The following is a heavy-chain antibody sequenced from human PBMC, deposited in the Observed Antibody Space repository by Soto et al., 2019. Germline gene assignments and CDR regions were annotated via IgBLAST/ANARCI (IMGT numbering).Heavy chain of an antibody. CDR2: ISAYNGNT. D-gene: IGHD2-2*01. CDR3: ARDSSCSSTSCYFIYYYGMDV. Sequence: ASVKVSCKASGYTFTSYGISWVRQAPGRGLEWMGWISAYNGNTNYAQKLQGRVTMTTDTSTSTAYMELRSLRSDDTAVYYCARDSSCSSTSCYFIYYYGMDVWGQGTTVTVSS. V-gene: IGHV1-18*04. J-gene: IGHJ6*02. CDR1: GYTFTSYG.